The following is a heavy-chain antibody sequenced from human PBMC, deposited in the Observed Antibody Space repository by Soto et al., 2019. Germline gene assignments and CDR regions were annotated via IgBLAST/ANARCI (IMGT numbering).Heavy chain of an antibody. CDR3: TRASGSYALVDY. J-gene: IGHJ4*02. V-gene: IGHV3-73*01. CDR2: IRSKANSYAT. CDR1: GFTFSGSA. Sequence: GGSLRLSCAASGFTFSGSAMHWVRQASGKGLEWVGRIRSKANSYATAYAASVKGRFTISRDDSKNTAYLQINSLKTEDTAVYYCTRASGSYALVDYWGQGTLVTVSS. D-gene: IGHD1-26*01.